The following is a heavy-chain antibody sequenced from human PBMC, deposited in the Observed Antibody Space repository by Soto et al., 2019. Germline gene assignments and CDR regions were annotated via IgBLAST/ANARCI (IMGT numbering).Heavy chain of an antibody. V-gene: IGHV3-23*01. CDR3: AKVVYYSLFDI. J-gene: IGHJ3*02. CDR2: ISGSGGRT. Sequence: PGGTLRLSCAASGFPFSSYAMNWVRQTPGKGLEWVSGISGSGGRTYYADSVKGRFTISRDNSNNTLSLQMHILRVEDTAVYFFAKVVYYSLFDIWGQGTVVTV. CDR1: GFPFSSYA. D-gene: IGHD2-8*01.